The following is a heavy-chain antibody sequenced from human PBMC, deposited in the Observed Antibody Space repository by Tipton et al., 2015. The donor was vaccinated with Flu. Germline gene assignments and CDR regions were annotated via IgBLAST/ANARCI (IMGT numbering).Heavy chain of an antibody. CDR3: VRDFSAIAVAGLAHY. CDR1: GFTFSSYA. V-gene: IGHV3-30*04. J-gene: IGHJ4*02. D-gene: IGHD6-19*01. CDR2: ISYDGSNK. Sequence: SLRLSCAASGFTFSSYAMHWVRQAPGKGLEWVAVISYDGSNKYYADSVKGRFTISRDNSKNTLYLQMNSLRAEDTAVYYCVRDFSAIAVAGLAHYWGQGTLVTVSS.